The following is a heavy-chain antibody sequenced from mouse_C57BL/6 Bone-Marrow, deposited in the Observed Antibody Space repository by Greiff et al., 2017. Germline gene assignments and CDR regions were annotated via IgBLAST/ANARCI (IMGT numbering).Heavy chain of an antibody. V-gene: IGHV10-1*01. CDR2: IRSKSNNYAT. CDR3: VRGGRVPDWYFDV. Sequence: DAGGGLVQPKGSLKLSCAASGFSFNTYAMNWVRQAPGKGLEWVARIRSKSNNYATYYADSVKDRFTISRDDSESMLYLQMNNLKTEDTAMYYCVRGGRVPDWYFDVWGTGTTVTVSS. CDR1: GFSFNTYA. J-gene: IGHJ1*03. D-gene: IGHD2-14*01.